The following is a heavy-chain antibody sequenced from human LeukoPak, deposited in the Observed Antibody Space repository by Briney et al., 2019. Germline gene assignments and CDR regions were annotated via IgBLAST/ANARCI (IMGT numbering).Heavy chain of an antibody. V-gene: IGHV3-23*01. J-gene: IGHJ4*02. D-gene: IGHD6-13*01. CDR3: ARGVNSWTSFDH. CDR1: GFTFSSYA. CDR2: ITTSGGST. Sequence: PGGSLRLSCAASGFTFSSYAMSWVRQAPGKGLEWVSSITTSGGSTSYADSVKGRFTISRDNSKNTLYLQMNSLRVEDTAVYYCARGVNSWTSFDHWGQGTLVTVSS.